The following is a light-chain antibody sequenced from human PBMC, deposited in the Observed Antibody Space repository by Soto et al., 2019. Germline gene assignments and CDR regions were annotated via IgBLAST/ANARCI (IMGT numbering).Light chain of an antibody. CDR1: SSDVGSYNL. V-gene: IGLV2-23*02. J-gene: IGLJ7*01. CDR3: CSFSGPNTHTV. CDR2: EVN. Sequence: QSALTQPASVSGSPGQSITFSCTGTSSDVGSYNLVSWYQQHPGRAPKLIISEVNKRPSGISDRFSGSKSGSTASLTIAGLQPADEDDDYCCSFSGPNTHTVFGGGTQVTVL.